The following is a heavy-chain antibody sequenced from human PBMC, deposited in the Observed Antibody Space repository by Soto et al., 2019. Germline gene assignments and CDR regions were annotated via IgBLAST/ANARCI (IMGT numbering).Heavy chain of an antibody. J-gene: IGHJ3*02. D-gene: IGHD3-22*01. Sequence: ASVKVSCKASGYTFTGYYMHWVRQAPGQVLEWMGWINPNSGGTNYAQKFQGWVTMTRDTSISTAYMELSRLRSDDTAVYYCARDRGFYAFDIWGQGTMVTVSS. CDR3: ARDRGFYAFDI. V-gene: IGHV1-2*04. CDR1: GYTFTGYY. CDR2: INPNSGGT.